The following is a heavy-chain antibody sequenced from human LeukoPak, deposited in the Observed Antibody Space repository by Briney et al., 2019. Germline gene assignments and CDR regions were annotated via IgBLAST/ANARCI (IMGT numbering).Heavy chain of an antibody. Sequence: GGSLRLSCAASVFTFDSYSIHWVRQAPGKGLEWVAVISYDGSNKYYADSVKGRFTISRDNSKNTLYLQLNSLRPEDTAVYYCARDQLAYSGYDTLFDSWGQGSLVTVSS. D-gene: IGHD5-12*01. CDR3: ARDQLAYSGYDTLFDS. J-gene: IGHJ4*02. CDR2: ISYDGSNK. V-gene: IGHV3-30*04. CDR1: VFTFDSYS.